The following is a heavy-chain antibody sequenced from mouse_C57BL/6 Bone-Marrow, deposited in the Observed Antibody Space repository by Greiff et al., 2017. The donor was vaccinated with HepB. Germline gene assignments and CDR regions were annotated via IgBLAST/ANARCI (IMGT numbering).Heavy chain of an antibody. V-gene: IGHV5-6*01. CDR2: ISSGGSYT. CDR3: ARQGSTAWFAY. CDR1: GFTFSSYG. J-gene: IGHJ3*01. D-gene: IGHD5-1*01. Sequence: EVQLVESGGDLVKPGGSLKLSCAASGFTFSSYGMSWVRQTPDKRLEWVATISSGGSYTYYPDSVKGRFTISRDNAKNTLYLQMSSLKSEDTAMYYCARQGSTAWFAYWGQGTLVTVSA.